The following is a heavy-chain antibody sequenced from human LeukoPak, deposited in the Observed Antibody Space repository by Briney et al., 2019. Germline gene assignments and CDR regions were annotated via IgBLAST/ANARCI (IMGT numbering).Heavy chain of an antibody. CDR1: GIPFSSYA. Sequence: GGSLRLSCAAPGIPFSSYAMSWVRQAPGEGLEWISTISPSGGSPIFADSVKGRFHHFRDNSKDTLYLPMNNLRVDDTAVYYCAKDPYSRSPRGFESWGQGTLVAASS. CDR2: ISPSGGSP. D-gene: IGHD1-26*01. CDR3: AKDPYSRSPRGFES. J-gene: IGHJ4*02. V-gene: IGHV3-23*01.